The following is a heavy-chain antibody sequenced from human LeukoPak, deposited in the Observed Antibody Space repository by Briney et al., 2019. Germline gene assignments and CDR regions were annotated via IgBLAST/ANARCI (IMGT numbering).Heavy chain of an antibody. V-gene: IGHV4-59*01. Sequence: SETLSLTCTVSGGSISSYYWSWIRQPPGKGLEWIGYIYYSGYTNYNPSLKSRVTISVDTSKNQFSLKLSSVTAADTAVYYCARDYDSSGYSWFDPWGQGTLVTVSS. CDR1: GGSISSYY. J-gene: IGHJ5*02. CDR2: IYYSGYT. D-gene: IGHD3-22*01. CDR3: ARDYDSSGYSWFDP.